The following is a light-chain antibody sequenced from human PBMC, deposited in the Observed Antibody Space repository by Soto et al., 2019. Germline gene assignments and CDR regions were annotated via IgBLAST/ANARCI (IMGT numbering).Light chain of an antibody. Sequence: VMTQSPATLSVSPGERATLSCWASETVATNLAWYQQKPGQAPRLLISGASTRAAGISDRFRGSGSGTEFTLTISSLQPDDFATYYCQQYNSYSKTFGQGTKVDIK. CDR2: GAS. CDR3: QQYNSYSKT. J-gene: IGKJ1*01. CDR1: ETVATN. V-gene: IGKV3-15*01.